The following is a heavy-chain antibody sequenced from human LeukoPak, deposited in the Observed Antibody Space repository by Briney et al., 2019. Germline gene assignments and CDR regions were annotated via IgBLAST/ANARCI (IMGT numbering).Heavy chain of an antibody. CDR2: IYYSGST. CDR1: GGSISSSSYY. D-gene: IGHD1-26*01. V-gene: IGHV4-39*07. J-gene: IGHJ4*02. Sequence: SETLSLTCTVSGGSISSSSYYWGWIRQPPGKGLEWIGSIYYSGSTNYNPSLKSRVTMSVDTSKNQFSLKLSSVTAADTAVYYCARDSGYLYYWGQGTLVTVSS. CDR3: ARDSGYLYY.